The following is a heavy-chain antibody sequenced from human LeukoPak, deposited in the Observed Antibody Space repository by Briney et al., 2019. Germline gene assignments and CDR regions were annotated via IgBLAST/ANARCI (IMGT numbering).Heavy chain of an antibody. CDR1: GFTFSSYN. Sequence: GGSLRLSCAASGFTFSSYNMNWVRQAPGKGLEWVSSLSTSSSYIYYADSVKGRFTISRDNARKSLYLQMNSLRAEDTAVYYCARQALRSSWYESVWFDPWGQGTLVTVSS. CDR2: LSTSSSYI. V-gene: IGHV3-21*01. J-gene: IGHJ5*02. D-gene: IGHD6-13*01. CDR3: ARQALRSSWYESVWFDP.